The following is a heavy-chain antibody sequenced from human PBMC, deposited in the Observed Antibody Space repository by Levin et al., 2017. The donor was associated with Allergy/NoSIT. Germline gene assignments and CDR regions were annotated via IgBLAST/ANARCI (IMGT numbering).Heavy chain of an antibody. CDR1: GYTFTTYY. V-gene: IGHV1-46*01. D-gene: IGHD3-16*01. CDR2: MNPSDGST. J-gene: IGHJ6*02. Sequence: GGSLRLSCKASGYTFTTYYMHWLRQASGQGLEWMGIMNPSDGSTTSPPRLQGRVTMTRDTSTSTDYMELSSLRSEDTAVYYWARAGGTPADYYYGMDVWGQGTAVTVSS. CDR3: ARAGGTPADYYYGMDV.